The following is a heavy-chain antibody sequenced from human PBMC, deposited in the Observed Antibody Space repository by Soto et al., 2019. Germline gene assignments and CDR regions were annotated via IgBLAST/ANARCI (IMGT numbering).Heavy chain of an antibody. CDR2: INPNSGGT. CDR1: GYTFTGYY. D-gene: IGHD3-9*01. J-gene: IGHJ4*02. Sequence: QVQLVHSGAEVKRPGATFKVSCKASGYTFTGYYMHWVRQAPGQGREWMGWINPNSGGTNYAQKFQGRVTMPRDTSFSIAYMELSRLRSDDMALYYCARSGQTYYDIWSDCTPFFYWGQGTRVTGSS. V-gene: IGHV1-2*02. CDR3: ARSGQTYYDIWSDCTPFFY.